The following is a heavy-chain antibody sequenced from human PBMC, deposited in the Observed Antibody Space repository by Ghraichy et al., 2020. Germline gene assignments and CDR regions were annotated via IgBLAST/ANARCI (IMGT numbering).Heavy chain of an antibody. CDR1: GFTFSDHF. Sequence: GGSLRLSCAASGFTFSDHFMDWVRQAPGKGLEWVARVRNKAYSYSTSYAASVKGRFTISRDDSKNSLYLKMNSLKTEDTAMYYCARDSTVYYMDVWGNGTTVTVS. CDR2: VRNKAYSYST. J-gene: IGHJ6*03. D-gene: IGHD4-17*01. V-gene: IGHV3-72*01. CDR3: ARDSTVYYMDV.